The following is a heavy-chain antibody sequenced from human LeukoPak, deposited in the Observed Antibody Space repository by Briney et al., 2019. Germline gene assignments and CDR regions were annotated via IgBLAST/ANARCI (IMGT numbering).Heavy chain of an antibody. CDR2: IHHSGST. V-gene: IGHV4-30-2*01. CDR1: GDSISSDGYS. J-gene: IGHJ4*01. Sequence: PSETLSLTCAVSGDSISSDGYSWNWIRQPPGKGLEWIGYIHHSGSTYYNPSLKSRVTISADTSKNQFSLKLSSLTAADTAVYYCARSPGYCTGNCYLNHWGHGTLVTVSS. CDR3: ARSPGYCTGNCYLNH. D-gene: IGHD2-8*02.